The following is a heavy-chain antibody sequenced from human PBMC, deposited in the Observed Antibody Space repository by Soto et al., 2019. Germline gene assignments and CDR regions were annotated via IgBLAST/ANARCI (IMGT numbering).Heavy chain of an antibody. CDR1: GGSISSYY. J-gene: IGHJ6*03. CDR3: AGDYGSSGLWDYYYYMDV. CDR2: IYYSGST. V-gene: IGHV4-59*01. D-gene: IGHD6-19*01. Sequence: SETLSLTCTVSGGSISSYYWSWIRQPPGKGLEWIGYIYYSGSTNYNPSLKSRVTISVDTSKNQFSLKLNSVTAADTAVYYCAGDYGSSGLWDYYYYMDVWGKGTTVTVSS.